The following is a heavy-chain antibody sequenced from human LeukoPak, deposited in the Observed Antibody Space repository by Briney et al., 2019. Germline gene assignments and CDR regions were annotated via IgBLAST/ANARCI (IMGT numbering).Heavy chain of an antibody. CDR3: ARGNDAFDI. CDR1: GGSISSYY. CDR2: IYYSGST. Sequence: SETLSLTCTVSGGSISSYYWSWIRQPPGKRLEWIGYIYYSGSTNYNPSLKSRVTISVDTSKNQFSLKLSSATAADTAVYYCARGNDAFDIWGQGTMVTVSS. D-gene: IGHD1-1*01. J-gene: IGHJ3*02. V-gene: IGHV4-59*01.